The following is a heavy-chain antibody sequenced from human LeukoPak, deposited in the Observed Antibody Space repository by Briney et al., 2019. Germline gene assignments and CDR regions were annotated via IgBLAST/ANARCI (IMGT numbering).Heavy chain of an antibody. CDR1: GGTFSSYA. J-gene: IGHJ4*02. D-gene: IGHD2-15*01. V-gene: IGHV1-69*10. CDR2: IIPILGIA. Sequence: ASVKVSCKASGGTFSSYAISWVRQAPGQGLEWMGGIIPILGIANYAQKFQGRVTITADKSTSTAYMELSSLRSEDTAVYYCARDSDCSGGSCSFDYWGQGTLVTVSS. CDR3: ARDSDCSGGSCSFDY.